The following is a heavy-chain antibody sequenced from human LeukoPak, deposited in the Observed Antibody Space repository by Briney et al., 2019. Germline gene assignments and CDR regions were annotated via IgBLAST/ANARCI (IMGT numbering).Heavy chain of an antibody. V-gene: IGHV3-7*01. CDR1: GFTFNSCW. CDR3: ATWGDTTAEYFQR. D-gene: IGHD2-21*02. Sequence: GGSLRLSCVVSGFTFNSCWMNWVRQAPGKGLEWVAHINPDGRDTYYVDSVKGRFTISRDNAQNSMYLQMNSLRVEDTAVYYCATWGDTTAEYFQRWGQGTLVTVSS. CDR2: INPDGRDT. J-gene: IGHJ1*01.